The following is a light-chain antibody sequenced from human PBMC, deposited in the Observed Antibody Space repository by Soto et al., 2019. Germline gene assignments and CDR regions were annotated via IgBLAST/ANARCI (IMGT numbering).Light chain of an antibody. J-gene: IGLJ2*01. CDR1: SSDVVGYNY. V-gene: IGLV2-14*01. Sequence: QSVLTQPASVSGSPGQSITISCTGTSSDVVGYNYVSWYQQHPGKAPKLMIYEVSNRPSGVSNRFSGSKSGNTASLTISGLQAEDGADYYCSSYTSSSTLVFGGGTKVTVL. CDR2: EVS. CDR3: SSYTSSSTLV.